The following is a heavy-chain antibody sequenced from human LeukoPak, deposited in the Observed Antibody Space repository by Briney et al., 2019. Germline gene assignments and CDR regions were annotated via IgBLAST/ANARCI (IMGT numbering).Heavy chain of an antibody. CDR2: ISPSGGST. D-gene: IGHD1-26*01. V-gene: IGHV3-23*01. J-gene: IGHJ3*02. CDR1: GFTFSSYA. Sequence: GGSLRLSCTASGFTFSSYAMTWVRQAPGKGLEWVSVISPSGGSTYSADSVKGRFTITRDNSKNTLYLQMNSLRAEGTALYYCAKNSGNSKQGAFDIWGQGTMVTVSS. CDR3: AKNSGNSKQGAFDI.